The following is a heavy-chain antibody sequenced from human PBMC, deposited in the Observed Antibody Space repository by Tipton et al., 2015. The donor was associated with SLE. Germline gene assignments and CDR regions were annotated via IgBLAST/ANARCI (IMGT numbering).Heavy chain of an antibody. J-gene: IGHJ4*02. V-gene: IGHV1-18*01. D-gene: IGHD6-19*01. CDR2: ISAYNGHT. CDR1: GYTFKSFA. Sequence: QVQLVQSGAELKKPGASVNVSCKTSGYTFKSFAISWVRQAPGQGLEWMGWISAYNGHTNYAQNLQGRVTMTTDTSTSTAYMELRSLRSDDTAVYFCARDSIPSVAGTAYYFDYWGQGTLVTVSS. CDR3: ARDSIPSVAGTAYYFDY.